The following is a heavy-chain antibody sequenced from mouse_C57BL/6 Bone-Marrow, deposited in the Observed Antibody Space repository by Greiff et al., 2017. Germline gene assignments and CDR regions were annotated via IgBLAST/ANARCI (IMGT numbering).Heavy chain of an antibody. J-gene: IGHJ3*01. CDR1: GYTFTTYP. D-gene: IGHD2-4*01. CDR2: FHPYNDDT. CDR3: GRRDYDGAWFAY. Sequence: VQLQQSGAELVKPGASVKMSCKASGYTFTTYPIEWMKQNHGKSLEWIGNFHPYNDDTKYNEKFKGKATLAVEKSSSTVYLELSRLTSDDSAVYYSGRRDYDGAWFAYWGQGTLVTVSA. V-gene: IGHV1-47*01.